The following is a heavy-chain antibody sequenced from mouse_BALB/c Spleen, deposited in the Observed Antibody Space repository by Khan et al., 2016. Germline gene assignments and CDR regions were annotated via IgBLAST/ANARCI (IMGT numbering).Heavy chain of an antibody. J-gene: IGHJ4*01. Sequence: EVELVESGGDLVQPGGSRKLSCAASGFTFSGFGMHWVRQAPEKGLEWVAYITSGSTNIYYADTVKGRFTISRDNPKNHLFLQMTRLRSEDTAMYYCARMGGSYAMDYWGQGTSVTVSS. V-gene: IGHV5-17*02. CDR3: ARMGGSYAMDY. CDR1: GFTFSGFG. CDR2: ITSGSTNI.